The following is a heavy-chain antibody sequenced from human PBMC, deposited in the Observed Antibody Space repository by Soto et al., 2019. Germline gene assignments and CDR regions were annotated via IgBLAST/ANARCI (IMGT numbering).Heavy chain of an antibody. CDR2: IYHSGST. J-gene: IGHJ6*02. Sequence: SETLSLTCAVSGGSISSGGYSWSWIRQPPGKGLEWIGYIYHSGSTYYNPSLKSRVTISVDRSKNQFSLKLSSVTAADTAVYYCARAVGVLVPAARGYYYYGMDVWGQGTTVTVSS. CDR1: GGSISSGGYS. V-gene: IGHV4-30-2*01. CDR3: ARAVGVLVPAARGYYYYGMDV. D-gene: IGHD2-2*01.